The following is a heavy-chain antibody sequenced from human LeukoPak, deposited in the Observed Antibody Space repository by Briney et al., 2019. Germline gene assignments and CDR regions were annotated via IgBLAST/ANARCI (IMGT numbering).Heavy chain of an antibody. Sequence: GGSLRLSCAASGFTFSSYWMSWVRQAPGKGLEWVANIKQDGSEKYYVDSVKGRFTISRDNAKNSLYLQMNSLRAEDTAVYYCARDQRYCSSSSCPWEPFDYWGQGTLVTVPS. CDR1: GFTFSSYW. V-gene: IGHV3-7*05. CDR2: IKQDGSEK. D-gene: IGHD2-2*01. J-gene: IGHJ4*02. CDR3: ARDQRYCSSSSCPWEPFDY.